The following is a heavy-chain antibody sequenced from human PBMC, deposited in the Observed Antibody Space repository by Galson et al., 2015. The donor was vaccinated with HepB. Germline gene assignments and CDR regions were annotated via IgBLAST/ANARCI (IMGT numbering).Heavy chain of an antibody. V-gene: IGHV3-21*01. Sequence: SLRLSCAASGFTFSSYSMNWVRQAPGKGLEWVSSISSSSYIYYADSVKGRFTISRDNAKNSLYLQMNSLRAEDTAVYYCAKDISGYYDSSGYFQHWGQGTLVTVSS. D-gene: IGHD3-22*01. CDR1: GFTFSSYS. CDR3: AKDISGYYDSSGYFQH. J-gene: IGHJ1*01. CDR2: ISSSSYI.